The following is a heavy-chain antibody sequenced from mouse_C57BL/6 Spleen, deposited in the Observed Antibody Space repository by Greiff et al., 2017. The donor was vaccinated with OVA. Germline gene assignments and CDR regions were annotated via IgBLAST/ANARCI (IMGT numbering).Heavy chain of an antibody. CDR2: IDPSDSYT. CDR1: GYTFTSYW. J-gene: IGHJ2*01. CDR3: ARGDGNYTFDY. V-gene: IGHV1-59*01. Sequence: QVQLQQPGAELVRPGTSVKLSCKASGYTFTSYWMHWVKQRPGQGLEWIGVIDPSDSYTNYNQKFKGKATLTVDTSSSTAYMQLSSLTSEASAGDYCARGDGNYTFDYWGQGTTLTVSS. D-gene: IGHD2-1*01.